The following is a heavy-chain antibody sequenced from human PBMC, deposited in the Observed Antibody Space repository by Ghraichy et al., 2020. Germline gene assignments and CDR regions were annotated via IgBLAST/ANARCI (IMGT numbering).Heavy chain of an antibody. CDR3: ASGYSYGGPY. D-gene: IGHD5-18*01. J-gene: IGHJ4*02. CDR1: GFTFISYA. CDR2: ISGSGGNT. V-gene: IGHV3-23*01. Sequence: GGSRRLSCAASGFTFISYAMSWVRQAPGKGLEWVSAISGSGGNTYYADSVKGRFTISRDNSRNTLYLQMNSLRAEDTAVYYCASGYSYGGPYWGQGTLVTVSS.